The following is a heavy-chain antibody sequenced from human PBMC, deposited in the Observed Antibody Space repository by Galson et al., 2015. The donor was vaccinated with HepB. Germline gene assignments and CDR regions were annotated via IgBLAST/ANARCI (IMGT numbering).Heavy chain of an antibody. CDR1: GFTFSDHY. CDR2: VRRKINSYTT. V-gene: IGHV3-72*01. J-gene: IGHJ4*02. CDR3: ARVAGTSYQLAAGDH. D-gene: IGHD6-13*01. Sequence: SLRLSCAASGFTFSDHYMDWFRQAPGKGLEWVGRVRRKINSYTTEYAASVKGRFTISRDDSKNALFLQMNSLKTEDTAVYYCARVAGTSYQLAAGDHWGQGMLVTVSS.